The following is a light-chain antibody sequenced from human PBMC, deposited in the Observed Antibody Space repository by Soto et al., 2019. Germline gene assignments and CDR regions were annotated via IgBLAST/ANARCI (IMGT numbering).Light chain of an antibody. CDR1: SSDVGDYNY. V-gene: IGLV2-14*01. Sequence: QSVLTQPASVSGSPGQSITISCTGTSSDVGDYNYVSWYQHHPGKAPKLIIFEVTNRPSGVSNRFAGSKSGNTASLTISGLQAEDGADYYCSSYTTSATRVFGTGTKVTVL. CDR2: EVT. J-gene: IGLJ1*01. CDR3: SSYTTSATRV.